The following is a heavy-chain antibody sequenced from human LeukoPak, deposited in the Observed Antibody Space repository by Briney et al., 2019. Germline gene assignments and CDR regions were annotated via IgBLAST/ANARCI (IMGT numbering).Heavy chain of an antibody. CDR1: GGSISSSSYY. V-gene: IGHV4-39*07. J-gene: IGHJ4*02. CDR2: IYYSGST. CDR3: ARISVYYYDSSGYSQPFDY. D-gene: IGHD3-22*01. Sequence: SETLSLTCTVSGGSISSSSYYWGWIRQPPGKGLEWIGSIYYSGSTYYNPSLKSRVTISVDTSKNQFSLKLSSVTAADTAVYYCARISVYYYDSSGYSQPFDYWGQGTLVTVSS.